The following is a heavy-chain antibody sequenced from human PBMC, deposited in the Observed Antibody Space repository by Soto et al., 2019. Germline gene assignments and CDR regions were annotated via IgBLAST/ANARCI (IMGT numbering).Heavy chain of an antibody. CDR3: ARQGRWLEYDY. D-gene: IGHD3-10*01. CDR1: GGSISSYY. V-gene: IGHV4-59*08. CDR2: IYYSGST. J-gene: IGHJ4*02. Sequence: PSETLSLTCTVSGGSISSYYWSWIRQPPGKGLEWIGYIYYSGSTNYNPSLKSRVTISVDTSKNQFSLKLSSVTAADTAVYYCARQGRWLEYDYWGQATLVTVSS.